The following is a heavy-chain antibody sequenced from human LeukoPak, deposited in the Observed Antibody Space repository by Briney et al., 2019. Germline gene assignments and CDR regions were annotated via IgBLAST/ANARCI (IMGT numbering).Heavy chain of an antibody. CDR2: ISSSSSTI. V-gene: IGHV3-48*04. CDR3: AREIGYCGGSSCYGMDV. Sequence: PGGSLRLSCAASGFTFSTFGMTWVRQAPGKGLEWVSYISSSSSTIYYADSVKGRFTISRDNAKNSLYLQMNSLRAEDTAVYYCAREIGYCGGSSCYGMDVWGQGTTVTVSS. D-gene: IGHD2-15*01. J-gene: IGHJ6*02. CDR1: GFTFSTFG.